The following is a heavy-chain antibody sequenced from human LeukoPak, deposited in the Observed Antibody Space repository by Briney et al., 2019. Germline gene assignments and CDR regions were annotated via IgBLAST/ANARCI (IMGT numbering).Heavy chain of an antibody. Sequence: SETLSLTCTVSGGSISSYYWSWIRQPPGKGLEWIGYIYYSGSTNYNPSLKSRVTMSVDTSKNQFSLKLSSVTAADTAVYYCARGSSSYYYYYYMDVWGKGTTVTVSS. CDR3: ARGSSSYYYYYYMDV. V-gene: IGHV4-59*12. CDR1: GGSISSYY. D-gene: IGHD6-13*01. J-gene: IGHJ6*03. CDR2: IYYSGST.